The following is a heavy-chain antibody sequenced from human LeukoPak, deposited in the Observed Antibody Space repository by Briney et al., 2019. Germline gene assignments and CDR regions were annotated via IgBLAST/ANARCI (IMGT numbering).Heavy chain of an antibody. CDR3: ASGAQLRFGDY. J-gene: IGHJ4*02. CDR2: INPNSGGT. V-gene: IGHV1-2*02. Sequence: ASVKVSCKASGYSFTVYSMHWVRHAPEEGREWIGWINPNSGGTNYAQKFQGRVTMTRDTSISTAYMELSRLRSDDTAVYYCASGAQLRFGDYWGQGTLVTVSS. CDR1: GYSFTVYS. D-gene: IGHD3-16*01.